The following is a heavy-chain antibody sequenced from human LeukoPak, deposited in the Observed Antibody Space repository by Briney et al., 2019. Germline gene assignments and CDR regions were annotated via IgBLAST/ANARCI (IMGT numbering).Heavy chain of an antibody. J-gene: IGHJ4*02. CDR2: ISSSSSYI. D-gene: IGHD3-22*01. Sequence: GGSLRLSCEASGFTFSSYSMNWVRQAPGKGLEWVSSISSSSSYIYYADSVKGRFTISRDNAKNSLYLQMNSLRAEDTAVYYCATYYYDSSGYYAYFDYWGQGTLVTVSS. CDR1: GFTFSSYS. CDR3: ATYYYDSSGYYAYFDY. V-gene: IGHV3-21*01.